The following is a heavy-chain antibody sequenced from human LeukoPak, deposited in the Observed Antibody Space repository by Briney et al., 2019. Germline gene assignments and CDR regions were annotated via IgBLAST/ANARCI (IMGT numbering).Heavy chain of an antibody. Sequence: GGSLTLSCTTSGFAFSNYWMYWVRQAPGKGLEWVSRIKSDGSGITYSDAVEGRFTISRDNFKNTFLQMNSLRDEDTAMYYCVRGQTIDYWGQGTLATVSS. CDR2: IKSDGSGI. D-gene: IGHD3-3*01. J-gene: IGHJ4*02. CDR1: GFAFSNYW. CDR3: VRGQTIDY. V-gene: IGHV3-74*03.